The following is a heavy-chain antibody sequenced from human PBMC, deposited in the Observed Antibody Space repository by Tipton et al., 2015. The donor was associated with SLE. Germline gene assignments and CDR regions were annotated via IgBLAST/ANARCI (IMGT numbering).Heavy chain of an antibody. Sequence: SLRLSCAASGFHFSTYGMRWVRQAPGKGLEWVSVIYSGGTTYYADSVKGRFTISRDNSKNTLYLQMNSLRVEDTAVYYCVRDPGPWGQGTLVTVS. CDR1: GFHFSTYG. V-gene: IGHV3-53*01. J-gene: IGHJ4*02. CDR3: VRDPGP. CDR2: IYSGGTT. D-gene: IGHD3-10*01.